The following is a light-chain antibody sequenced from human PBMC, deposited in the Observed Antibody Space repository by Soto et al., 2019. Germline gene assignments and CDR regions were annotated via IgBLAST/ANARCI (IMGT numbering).Light chain of an antibody. CDR1: RSNIGTNP. Sequence: QSVLTQPPSASGTPGQSVSISCSGSRSNIGTNPVNWYQQLPGTAPKLLFYTNTQRPSGVPDRFSASKSGTSASLAISGLQSEDEADYYCAAWHDSLNSVIFGGGTQLTVL. V-gene: IGLV1-44*01. CDR2: TNT. J-gene: IGLJ2*01. CDR3: AAWHDSLNSVI.